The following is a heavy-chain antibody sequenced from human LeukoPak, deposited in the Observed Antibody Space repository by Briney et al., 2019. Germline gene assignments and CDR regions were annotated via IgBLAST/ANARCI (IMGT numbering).Heavy chain of an antibody. J-gene: IGHJ4*02. CDR2: IKEDGSDK. CDR1: GFTFSSYW. V-gene: IGHV3-7*05. D-gene: IGHD1-26*01. CDR3: AKGSATPY. Sequence: GGSLRLSCAASGFTFSSYWMSWVRQAPGKGLEWVANIKEDGSDKKYVDSVKGRFTTSRDNAKNSLYLQMNSLRAEDTAVYYCAKGSATPYWGQGTLVTVST.